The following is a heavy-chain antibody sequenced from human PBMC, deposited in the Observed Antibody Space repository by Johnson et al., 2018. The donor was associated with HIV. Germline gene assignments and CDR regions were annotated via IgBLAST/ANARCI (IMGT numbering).Heavy chain of an antibody. V-gene: IGHV3-66*03. J-gene: IGHJ3*02. CDR1: GLSVSINY. CDR3: AKEGRYVEGAFDI. CDR2: IHSGGST. D-gene: IGHD5-12*01. Sequence: VQLVESGGGLIQPGGSLRLSCAVSGLSVSINYITWVRQAPGKGLEWVSVIHSGGSTYYADSVEGRFTISRDNSKNTLYLQMNSLRAEDTAVYYCAKEGRYVEGAFDIWGQGTMVTVSS.